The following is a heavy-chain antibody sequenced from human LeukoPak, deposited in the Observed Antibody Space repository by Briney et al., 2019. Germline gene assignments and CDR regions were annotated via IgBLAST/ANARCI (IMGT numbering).Heavy chain of an antibody. CDR1: GYTFTSYG. CDR3: ARDQITYYYGSGSYYNVPGDY. J-gene: IGHJ4*02. V-gene: IGHV1-18*04. Sequence: ASVKVSCKASGYTFTSYGISWVRQAPGQGLEWMGWISAYNGNTNYAQKLQGRVTMTTDTSTSTAYMELRSLRSDDTAVYYCARDQITYYYGSGSYYNVPGDYCGQGTLVTVSS. CDR2: ISAYNGNT. D-gene: IGHD3-10*01.